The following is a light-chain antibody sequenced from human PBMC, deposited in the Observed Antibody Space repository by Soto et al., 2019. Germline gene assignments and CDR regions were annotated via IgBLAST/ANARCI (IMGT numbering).Light chain of an antibody. CDR2: EVS. J-gene: IGLJ1*01. Sequence: QSALTQPPSVSGSPGQSVTISCTGTSSDVGSYNRVSWYQQPPGTAPKLMIYEVSNRPSGVPNRFSGSKSGNTASLTISGLQAEDEADYYCNSYTSGSTPYVFGTGTKLTVL. V-gene: IGLV2-18*02. CDR3: NSYTSGSTPYV. CDR1: SSDVGSYNR.